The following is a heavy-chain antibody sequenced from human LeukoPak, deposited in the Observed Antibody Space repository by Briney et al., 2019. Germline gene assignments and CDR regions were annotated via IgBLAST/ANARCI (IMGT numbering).Heavy chain of an antibody. Sequence: PGSSVKVSCKASGGTFSSYAISWVRQAPGQGLEWMGGIIPIFGTANYAQKFQGRVTITTDESTSTAYMELSSLRSEDTAVYYCARAIGIAVAGTYYYYYMDVWGKGTTVTVSS. CDR3: ARAIGIAVAGTYYYYYMDV. D-gene: IGHD6-19*01. CDR2: IIPIFGTA. V-gene: IGHV1-69*05. CDR1: GGTFSSYA. J-gene: IGHJ6*03.